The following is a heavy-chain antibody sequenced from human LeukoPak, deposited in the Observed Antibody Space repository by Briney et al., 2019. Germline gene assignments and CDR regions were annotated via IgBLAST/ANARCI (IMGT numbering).Heavy chain of an antibody. Sequence: GGSLRLSCAASGFTFSSYSMNWVRQAPGKGLEWVSSISSSSYIYYADSVKGRFTISRDNAKNSLYLQMNSLRAEDTAVYYCARHAFYGDYADYWGQGTLVTVSS. CDR3: ARHAFYGDYADY. V-gene: IGHV3-21*01. J-gene: IGHJ4*02. D-gene: IGHD4-17*01. CDR2: ISSSSYI. CDR1: GFTFSSYS.